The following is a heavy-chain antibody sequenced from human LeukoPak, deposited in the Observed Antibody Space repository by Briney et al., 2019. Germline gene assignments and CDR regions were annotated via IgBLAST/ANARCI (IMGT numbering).Heavy chain of an antibody. J-gene: IGHJ1*01. CDR3: IRYGYNLAEYYQH. V-gene: IGHV3-15*07. D-gene: IGHD5-24*01. Sequence: PGGSLRLSCAASGFIFSNAWMNWVRQAPGKGLEWVGHIKSKTDGGTTDYAAPVKGRFTISRDDSKNTLYLQMNSLKTEDTAVYYCIRYGYNLAEYYQHWGQGTLVTVSS. CDR1: GFIFSNAW. CDR2: IKSKTDGGTT.